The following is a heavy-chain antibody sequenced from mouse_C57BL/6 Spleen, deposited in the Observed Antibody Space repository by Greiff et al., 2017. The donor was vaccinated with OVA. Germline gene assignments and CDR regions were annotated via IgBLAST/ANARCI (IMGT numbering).Heavy chain of an antibody. J-gene: IGHJ4*01. CDR1: GFSLTSYA. D-gene: IGHD1-1*01. V-gene: IGHV2-9-1*01. Sequence: QVQLQQSGPGLVAPSQRLSITCTVSGFSLTSYAISWVRQPPGKGLEWLGVIWTGGGTNYNSALKSRLSISKDNSKSQVFLKMNSLQTDDTARYYCARNGGTTVVPSAMDYWGQGTSVTVSS. CDR3: ARNGGTTVVPSAMDY. CDR2: IWTGGGT.